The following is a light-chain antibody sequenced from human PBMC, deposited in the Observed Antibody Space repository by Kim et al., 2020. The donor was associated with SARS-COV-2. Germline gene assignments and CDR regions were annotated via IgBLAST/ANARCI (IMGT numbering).Light chain of an antibody. J-gene: IGLJ1*01. CDR2: DVS. CDR1: SSDVGGYNY. CDR3: SSYTSSSTLFYV. Sequence: SITISCTGTSSDVGGYNYVSWYQQHPGKAPKLMIYDVSKRPSGVSNRFSGSKSGNTASLTISGLQAEDEADYYCSSYTSSSTLFYVFGTGTKVTVL. V-gene: IGLV2-14*04.